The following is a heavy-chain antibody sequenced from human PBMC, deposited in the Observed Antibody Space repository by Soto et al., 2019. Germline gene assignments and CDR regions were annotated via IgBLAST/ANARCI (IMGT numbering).Heavy chain of an antibody. Sequence: QVQLVQSGAEVKKPGASVKVSCKATGYTVINYDINWVRQATGQGPEWMGWMNANGANTGYAQKFQDRVTLTRDTSTNTAYMELSSLRSEDTAVYYCATPYIGTYDAFDIWGQGTLVTVSS. D-gene: IGHD1-26*01. CDR2: MNANGANT. J-gene: IGHJ3*02. CDR3: ATPYIGTYDAFDI. V-gene: IGHV1-8*01. CDR1: GYTVINYD.